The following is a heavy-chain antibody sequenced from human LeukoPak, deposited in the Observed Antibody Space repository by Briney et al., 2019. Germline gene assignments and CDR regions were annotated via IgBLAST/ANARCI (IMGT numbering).Heavy chain of an antibody. D-gene: IGHD6-19*01. Sequence: PSETLSLTCTVSGVSISSYYWSWLRQPPGKGLEWIGYIYYSGSTNYNPSLKSRVTISVDTSKNQFSLKLSSVTAADTAVYYCARHYIAVAGRGAFDYWGQGTLVTVSS. J-gene: IGHJ4*02. CDR3: ARHYIAVAGRGAFDY. V-gene: IGHV4-59*01. CDR2: IYYSGST. CDR1: GVSISSYY.